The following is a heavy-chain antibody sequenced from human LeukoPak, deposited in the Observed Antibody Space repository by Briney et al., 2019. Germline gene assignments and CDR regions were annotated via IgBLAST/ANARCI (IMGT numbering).Heavy chain of an antibody. Sequence: PSQTLSLTCTVSGGSISSGSYYWSWIRRPAGKGLEWIGRIYTSGSTNYNPSLKSRVTISVDTSKNQFSLKLSSVTAADTAVYYCARGYCSSTSCYQRPVGFDPWGQGTLVTVSS. V-gene: IGHV4-61*02. D-gene: IGHD2-2*01. CDR3: ARGYCSSTSCYQRPVGFDP. CDR2: IYTSGST. CDR1: GGSISSGSYY. J-gene: IGHJ5*02.